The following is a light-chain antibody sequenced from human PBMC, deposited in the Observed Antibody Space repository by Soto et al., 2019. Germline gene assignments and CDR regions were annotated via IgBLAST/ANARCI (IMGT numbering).Light chain of an antibody. J-gene: IGLJ2*01. Sequence: QPVLTQSSSASASLGSSVKLTCTLSSGHSSYIIAWHQQQPGKAPRYLMKLEGSGSYNKGSGVPDRFSGSSSEPDRYLTISNHQFEDEADYYYETWDSNAHVVFGGGTKVNVL. CDR2: LEGSGSY. CDR1: SGHSSYI. V-gene: IGLV4-60*02. CDR3: ETWDSNAHVV.